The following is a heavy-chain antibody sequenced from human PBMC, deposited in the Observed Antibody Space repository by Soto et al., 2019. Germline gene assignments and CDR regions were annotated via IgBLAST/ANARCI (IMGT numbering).Heavy chain of an antibody. V-gene: IGHV3-21*01. Sequence: GGSLRLSCAASGFTFSSYSMNWVRQAPGKGLEWVSSISSSSSYIYYADSVKGRFTISRDNAKNSLYLQMNSLRAEDTAVYYCGGGQAPENYPYCGGDCYSFYYYGMDVWGQGTTVTVSS. J-gene: IGHJ6*02. CDR2: ISSSSSYI. CDR3: GGGQAPENYPYCGGDCYSFYYYGMDV. D-gene: IGHD2-21*02. CDR1: GFTFSSYS.